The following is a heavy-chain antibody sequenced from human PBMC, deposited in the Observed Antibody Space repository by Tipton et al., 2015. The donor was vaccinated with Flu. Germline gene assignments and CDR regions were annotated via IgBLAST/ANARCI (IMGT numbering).Heavy chain of an antibody. V-gene: IGHV1-18*01. D-gene: IGHD1-7*01. CDR2: ITTFNGNT. Sequence: QLVQSGAEVKKPGASVKVSCKASGYTFNRYGISWVRQAPGQGLEWMGWITTFNGNTKYAQELQGRVTMTTDTSTSTAYMELRSLRSDDTAVYYCARSQVDWHYTPNWFAPWGQGTLVIVSS. CDR3: ARSQVDWHYTPNWFAP. CDR1: GYTFNRYG. J-gene: IGHJ5*02.